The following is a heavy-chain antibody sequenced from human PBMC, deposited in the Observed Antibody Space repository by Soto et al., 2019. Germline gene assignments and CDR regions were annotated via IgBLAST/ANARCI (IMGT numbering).Heavy chain of an antibody. CDR3: ARDGDSTGYYSFFDY. V-gene: IGHV1-18*01. CDR1: GFTFTSSA. J-gene: IGHJ4*02. CDR2: MNAYNGDT. D-gene: IGHD3-9*01. Sequence: QAPLVQSGAEVKKPGASVKVSCKTSGFTFTSSAITWVRQAPGQGLEWVGWMNAYNGDTKYEQKLQGRVTMTTDTSTSTAYLELRSLRSDDTAVYYCARDGDSTGYYSFFDYWGQGTLVTVSS.